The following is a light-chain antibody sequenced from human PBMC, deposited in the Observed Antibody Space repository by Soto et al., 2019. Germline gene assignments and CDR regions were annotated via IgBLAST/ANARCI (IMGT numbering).Light chain of an antibody. CDR1: QSISNN. CDR2: GAS. V-gene: IGKV3-15*01. J-gene: IGKJ2*01. Sequence: EIVMTQSPATLSVSTGERATLSCRASQSISNNLAWYQQKPGQAPRLLIYGASTRDSGIPARFSGSGFGTEFTLSISSLQSEDFAAYYCQQYNTWPYMFGHGTKVDIK. CDR3: QQYNTWPYM.